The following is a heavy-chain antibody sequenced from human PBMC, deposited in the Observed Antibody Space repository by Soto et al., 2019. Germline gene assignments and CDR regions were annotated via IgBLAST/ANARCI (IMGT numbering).Heavy chain of an antibody. D-gene: IGHD3-22*01. V-gene: IGHV3-48*02. Sequence: EVQLVESGGGLVQPGGSLRLSCAASGFTFSSYGMNWVRQAPGKGLEWVSYISSSSSTIYYADSVKGRFTISRDNAKNSLYLQMNSLRDEDTAVYYCGGDSSGYYYPDVFDIWGQGTMVTVSS. J-gene: IGHJ3*02. CDR2: ISSSSSTI. CDR1: GFTFSSYG. CDR3: GGDSSGYYYPDVFDI.